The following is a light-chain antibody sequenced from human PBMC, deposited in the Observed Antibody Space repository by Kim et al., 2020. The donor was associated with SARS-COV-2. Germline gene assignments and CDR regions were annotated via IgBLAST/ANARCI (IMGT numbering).Light chain of an antibody. CDR3: QQSYSTPHT. CDR2: AAS. J-gene: IGKJ4*01. V-gene: IGKV1-39*01. CDR1: QSISSY. Sequence: DIQMTQSPSSLSASVGDRVTISCRTSQSISSYLNWYQQKPGKAPKLLIYAASSLQSGVPSRFSGSGSGADFTLTISSLQPGDFATYYCQQSYSTPHTFGGGTKVEI.